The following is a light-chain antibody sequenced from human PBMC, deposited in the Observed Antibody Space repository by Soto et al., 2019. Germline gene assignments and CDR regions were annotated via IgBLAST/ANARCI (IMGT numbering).Light chain of an antibody. CDR3: QQVESYPST. CDR1: QGISNF. J-gene: IGKJ4*01. CDR2: AAS. Sequence: IHLTQYPSSLSSSVLCIVTITSRASQGISNFLAWYQQKPGKAPKLLIYAASTLQSGVPSRFSGSGSGTDFTLTTSSLQPEDFATYFCQQVESYPSTFGGGTKVDI. V-gene: IGKV1-9*01.